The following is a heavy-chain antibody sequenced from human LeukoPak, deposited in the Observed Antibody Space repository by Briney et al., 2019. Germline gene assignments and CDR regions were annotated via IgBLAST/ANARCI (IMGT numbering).Heavy chain of an antibody. CDR1: GFTFSSYA. CDR3: AREGIWFGELLDAFDI. CDR2: ISYDGSNK. Sequence: GRFLRLSCAASGFTFSSYAMHWVRQAPGKGLEWVAVISYDGSNKYYADSVKGRFTISRDNSKNTLYLQMNSLRAEDTAVYYRAREGIWFGELLDAFDIWGQGTMVTVSS. J-gene: IGHJ3*02. D-gene: IGHD3-10*01. V-gene: IGHV3-30-3*01.